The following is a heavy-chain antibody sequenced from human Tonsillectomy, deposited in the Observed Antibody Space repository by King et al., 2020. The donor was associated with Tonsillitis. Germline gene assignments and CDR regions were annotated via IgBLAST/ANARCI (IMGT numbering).Heavy chain of an antibody. D-gene: IGHD3-22*01. Sequence: QLQESGPGLVKPSETLSLTCTVSGGSILSFYWNWIRQPAGKGLEWIGRIYTTGRTNYNPSLESRVTMSVDTSKNQFSLQLTSVTAADTAVYYCARAYPYFDSSGFDYWGQGTLVTVSS. CDR1: GGSILSFY. CDR2: IYTTGRT. V-gene: IGHV4-4*07. CDR3: ARAYPYFDSSGFDY. J-gene: IGHJ4*02.